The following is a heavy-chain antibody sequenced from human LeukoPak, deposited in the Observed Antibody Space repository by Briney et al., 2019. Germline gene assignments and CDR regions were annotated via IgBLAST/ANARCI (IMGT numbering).Heavy chain of an antibody. J-gene: IGHJ2*01. CDR1: GFTFTSYA. D-gene: IGHD1-1*01. V-gene: IGHV3-23*01. Sequence: GGSLRPSCGASGFTFTSYAMSWIRQAPGKGLEWVSAISGGGGNTYYGDSVKGRFTISRDNSKNTLYLRMNSLRAEDTATYYCAKPRAMTTGVGRYFDLWGRGTLVTVSS. CDR2: ISGGGGNT. CDR3: AKPRAMTTGVGRYFDL.